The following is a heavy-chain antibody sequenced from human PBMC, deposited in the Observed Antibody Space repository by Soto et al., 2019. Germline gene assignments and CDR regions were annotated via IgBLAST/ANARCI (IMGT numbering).Heavy chain of an antibody. Sequence: ASVKVSCKASGYTFTSYGISWVRQAPGQGLEWMGWISAYNGNTNYAQKLQGRVAMTTDTSTSTAYMELRSLRSDDTAVYYCARAVGYCISTSCYLHYYGMDGCGQGTTVTVSS. CDR3: ARAVGYCISTSCYLHYYGMDG. CDR2: ISAYNGNT. D-gene: IGHD2-2*01. V-gene: IGHV1-18*01. J-gene: IGHJ6*02. CDR1: GYTFTSYG.